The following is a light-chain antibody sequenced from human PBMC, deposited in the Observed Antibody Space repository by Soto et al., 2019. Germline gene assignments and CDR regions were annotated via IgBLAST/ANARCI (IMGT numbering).Light chain of an antibody. CDR1: QSVSSY. V-gene: IGKV3-11*01. CDR3: QQRTNRLWT. CDR2: DTS. J-gene: IGKJ1*01. Sequence: ELVLTQSPATLSLSPGERATLSCRASQSVSSYLAWYQQKAGQAPRLLIYDTSNSATGIPARFSGSGSGTDFTLTISSLEPEDFAVYYCQQRTNRLWTFGQGTKVEIK.